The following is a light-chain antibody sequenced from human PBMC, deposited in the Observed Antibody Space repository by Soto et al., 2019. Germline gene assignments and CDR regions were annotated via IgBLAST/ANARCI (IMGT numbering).Light chain of an antibody. CDR1: QSVSSSY. CDR2: GAS. CDR3: QQGYSIHALT. Sequence: EIVLTQSPGTLSLSPGERATLSCRASQSVSSSYLAWYQQKPGQAPRLLIYGASSRATGIPDRFGGSGSGTDFTLTITYVQPEDFATYYCQQGYSIHALTFGGGTKLELK. V-gene: IGKV3-20*01. J-gene: IGKJ4*01.